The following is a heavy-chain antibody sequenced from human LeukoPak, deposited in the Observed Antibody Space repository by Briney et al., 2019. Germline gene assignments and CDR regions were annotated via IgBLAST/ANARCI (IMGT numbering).Heavy chain of an antibody. Sequence: PSETLSRTCSVSGGSLSSSSYYWGWIRQPPGKGLEWIGNIYYSGSTYYNPSLKSRVTISVDTSKNQFSLRLSTVTAADTAVYYCARQAYGSGSYYNFDYWGQGTLVTVSS. V-gene: IGHV4-39*01. D-gene: IGHD3-10*01. CDR3: ARQAYGSGSYYNFDY. CDR1: GGSLSSSSYY. J-gene: IGHJ4*02. CDR2: IYYSGST.